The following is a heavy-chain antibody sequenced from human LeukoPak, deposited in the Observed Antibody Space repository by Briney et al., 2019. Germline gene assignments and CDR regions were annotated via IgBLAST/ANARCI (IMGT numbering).Heavy chain of an antibody. V-gene: IGHV4-34*01. CDR1: GGSFSGYY. D-gene: IGHD6-19*01. J-gene: IGHJ6*03. CDR3: ARSLGYSSGWYPPYYYHYYMDV. CDR2: INHSGST. Sequence: SETLSLTCAVYGGSFSGYYWSWIRQPPGKGLEWIGEINHSGSTNYNPSLKSRVTISVDTSKNQFSLKLSSVTAADTAVYYCARSLGYSSGWYPPYYYHYYMDVWGKGTTVTVSS.